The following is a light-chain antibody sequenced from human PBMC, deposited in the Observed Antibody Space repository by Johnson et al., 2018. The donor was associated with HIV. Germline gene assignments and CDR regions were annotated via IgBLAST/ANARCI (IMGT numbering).Light chain of an antibody. Sequence: QSVLTQPPSVSAAPGQKVTISCSGSSSNIGNNYVSWYQQLPGTSPKLLIYDNNKRPSGIPDRFSGSKSGTSATLGITGLQTGDEADYYCGTWDSSRRARVCRTGTKVTVL. CDR2: DNN. CDR3: GTWDSSRRARV. J-gene: IGLJ1*01. V-gene: IGLV1-51*01. CDR1: SSNIGNNY.